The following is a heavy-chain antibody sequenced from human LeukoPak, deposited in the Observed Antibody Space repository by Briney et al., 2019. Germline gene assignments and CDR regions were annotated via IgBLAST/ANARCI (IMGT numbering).Heavy chain of an antibody. CDR2: ISGSGGST. V-gene: IGHV3-23*01. CDR1: GFTFSSYA. Sequence: PGGSLRLSCAASGFTFSSYAMSWVRQAPGKGLEWVSAISGSGGSTYYADSVKGRFTISRDNSKNTLYLQMNSLRPEDTAVYYCASQVCSGGSCYHPSVDYWGQGTLVTVSS. D-gene: IGHD2-15*01. J-gene: IGHJ4*02. CDR3: ASQVCSGGSCYHPSVDY.